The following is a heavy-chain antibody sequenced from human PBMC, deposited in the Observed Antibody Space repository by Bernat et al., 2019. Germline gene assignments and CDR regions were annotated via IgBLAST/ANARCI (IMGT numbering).Heavy chain of an antibody. D-gene: IGHD2-15*01. Sequence: QVQLQQWGAGLLKPSETLSLTCAVFGGSFSGYYGSWIRQPPGKGLEWIGEINQSGGTDYNPSLKSRVTMSVDTSKNQFSLKLTSVTAADTAVYYCARDVGLLGYCSGGSCPDYWGQGTLVTVSS. V-gene: IGHV4-34*01. J-gene: IGHJ4*02. CDR1: GGSFSGYY. CDR2: INQSGGT. CDR3: ARDVGLLGYCSGGSCPDY.